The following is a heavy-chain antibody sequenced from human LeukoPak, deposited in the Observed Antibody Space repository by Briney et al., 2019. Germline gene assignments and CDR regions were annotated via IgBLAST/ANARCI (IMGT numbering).Heavy chain of an antibody. CDR2: ISTSGDII. CDR3: ATSSGGSA. Sequence: GGSLRLSCAASGFTFSDYYMSWFRQAPGKGLEWVSYISTSGDIIHYTDSVKGRFTISRDDARNSLYLQMNSLRAEDSAVYYCATSSGGSAWGQGTLVTVSS. V-gene: IGHV3-11*01. J-gene: IGHJ5*02. CDR1: GFTFSDYY. D-gene: IGHD3-10*01.